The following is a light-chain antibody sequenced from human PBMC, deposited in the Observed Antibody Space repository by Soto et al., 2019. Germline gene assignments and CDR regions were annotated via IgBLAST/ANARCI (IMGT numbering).Light chain of an antibody. CDR2: GAS. J-gene: IGKJ2*01. CDR1: QSVATH. Sequence: EIVLTQSPATLSVSPGQRATLSCRASQSVATHLHWYQQKPGQAPRLLIYGASTRATGVPARFSGSGSGTEFTLTINSLQSEDFAVYYCQQSQNWYTFDQGTELEIK. V-gene: IGKV3-15*01. CDR3: QQSQNWYT.